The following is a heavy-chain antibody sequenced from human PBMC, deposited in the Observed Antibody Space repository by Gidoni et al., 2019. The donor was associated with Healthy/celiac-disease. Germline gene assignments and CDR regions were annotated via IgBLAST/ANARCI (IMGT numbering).Heavy chain of an antibody. D-gene: IGHD3-9*01. V-gene: IGHV4-39*01. Sequence: QLQLQESGPGLVKPSETLSLPCTVSGGSLSSSIYYWGWIRQPPGKGLEWIGSIYYSGSTYYNPSLKSRVTISVDTSKNQFSLKLSSVTAADTAVYYCARRNDILTGYYRYGMDVWGQGTTVTVSS. CDR1: GGSLSSSIYY. CDR2: IYYSGST. J-gene: IGHJ6*02. CDR3: ARRNDILTGYYRYGMDV.